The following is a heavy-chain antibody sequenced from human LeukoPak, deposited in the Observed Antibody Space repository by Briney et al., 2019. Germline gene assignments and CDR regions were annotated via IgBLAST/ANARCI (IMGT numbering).Heavy chain of an antibody. D-gene: IGHD5-12*01. J-gene: IGHJ4*02. CDR2: ISSSSSYI. Sequence: PGGSLRLSCAASGFTFSSYSMNWVRQAPGKGLEWVSSISSSSSYIYYADSVKGRFTISRDNAKNSLYVQMNSLRAEDTAVYYCARGQYGGSHYFDYWGQGTLVTVSS. CDR1: GFTFSSYS. V-gene: IGHV3-21*04. CDR3: ARGQYGGSHYFDY.